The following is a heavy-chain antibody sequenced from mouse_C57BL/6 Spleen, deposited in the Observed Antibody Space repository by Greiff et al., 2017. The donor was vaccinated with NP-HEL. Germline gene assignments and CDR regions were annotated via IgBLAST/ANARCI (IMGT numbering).Heavy chain of an antibody. V-gene: IGHV1-82*01. CDR2: IYPGDGDT. D-gene: IGHD1-1*02. CDR3: ARSNYQDWYFDV. J-gene: IGHJ1*03. Sequence: QVQLRQSGPELVKPGASVKISCKASGYAFSSSWMNWVKQRPGTGLEWIGRIYPGDGDTNYNGKFKGKATLTADKSSSTAYMQLSSLTSEDSAVYFCARSNYQDWYFDVWGTGTTVTVSS. CDR1: GYAFSSSW.